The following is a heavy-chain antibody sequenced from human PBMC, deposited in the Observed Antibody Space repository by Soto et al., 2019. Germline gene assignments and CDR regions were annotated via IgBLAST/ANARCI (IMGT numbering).Heavy chain of an antibody. Sequence: GGSLRLSCAASGFTFSSYAMSWVRQAPGKGLEWVSAIIGSGGTTYYADSVKGRFTISRHTSKNTLYLQMNSLRAEDTAVYYCARDSRRAFDIWGQGTMVTVSS. CDR3: ARDSRRAFDI. CDR2: IIGSGGTT. J-gene: IGHJ3*02. CDR1: GFTFSSYA. V-gene: IGHV3-23*01.